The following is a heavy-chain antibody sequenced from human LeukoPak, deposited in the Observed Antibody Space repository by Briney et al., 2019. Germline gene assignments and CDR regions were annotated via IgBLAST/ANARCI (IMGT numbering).Heavy chain of an antibody. D-gene: IGHD3-10*01. CDR1: GGTFSSYA. Sequence: GASVKVSCKASGGTFSSYAISWVRQAPGQGLEWMGRIIPILGIANYAQKFQGRVTITADKSTSTAYMELSSLRSEDTAVYYCARDRTHYYGSGTHRAFDIWGQGTMVTVSS. CDR2: IIPILGIA. V-gene: IGHV1-69*04. CDR3: ARDRTHYYGSGTHRAFDI. J-gene: IGHJ3*02.